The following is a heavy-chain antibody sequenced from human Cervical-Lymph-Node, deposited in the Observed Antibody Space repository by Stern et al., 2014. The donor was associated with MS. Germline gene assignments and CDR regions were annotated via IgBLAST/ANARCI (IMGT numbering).Heavy chain of an antibody. J-gene: IGHJ4*02. CDR1: GYTFTSYD. D-gene: IGHD6-19*01. V-gene: IGHV1-8*01. CDR2: MNPNSGNT. Sequence: QDQLVQSGAEVKKPGASVKVSCKASGYTFTSYDINWVRQATGQGLAWMGWMNPNSGNTGYAQKFQGRVTMTRDNSTSTAYMEVSSLRSEDTAVYYCARGQAVAGTLPEYWGQGTLVTVSS. CDR3: ARGQAVAGTLPEY.